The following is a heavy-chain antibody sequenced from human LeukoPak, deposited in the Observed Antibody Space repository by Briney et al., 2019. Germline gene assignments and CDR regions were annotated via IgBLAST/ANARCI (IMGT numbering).Heavy chain of an antibody. Sequence: GRSLRLSCAASGFTFSSYAMHWVRQAPGKGLEWVAVISYDGSNKYYADSVKGRFTISRDNSKNTLYLQMNSLRAEDTAVYYCARDPHIVVVPAANAFDIWGQGTMVTVSS. CDR3: ARDPHIVVVPAANAFDI. J-gene: IGHJ3*02. CDR2: ISYDGSNK. V-gene: IGHV3-30-3*01. D-gene: IGHD2-2*01. CDR1: GFTFSSYA.